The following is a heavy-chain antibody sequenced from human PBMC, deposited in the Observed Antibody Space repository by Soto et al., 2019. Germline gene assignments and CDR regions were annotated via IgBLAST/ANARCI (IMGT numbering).Heavy chain of an antibody. CDR2: IYYSGST. CDR1: VGTISSYY. J-gene: IGHJ3*02. D-gene: IGHD3-22*01. CDR3: ARIGRPFYYYDSSGYYYGAFDI. V-gene: IGHV4-59*01. Sequence: PSETMSLTCTVSVGTISSYYWSWIRQPPGKGLEWIGYIYYSGSTNYSPSLKSRVTISVDTSKNQFSLKLSSVTAADTAVYYCARIGRPFYYYDSSGYYYGAFDIWGQGTMVTVSS.